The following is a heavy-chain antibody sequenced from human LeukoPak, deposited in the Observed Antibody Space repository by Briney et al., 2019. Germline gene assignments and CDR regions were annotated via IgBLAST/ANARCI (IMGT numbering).Heavy chain of an antibody. V-gene: IGHV3-48*04. CDR3: ARDGEPIDY. CDR1: GFTFSGYK. Sequence: PGGSLRLSCVASGFTFSGYKMHWVRQAPGKGLEWVSYISSSSGTKYCADSVKGRFTISRDNAKNSLYLQMNSLRAEDTAVYYCARDGEPIDYWGQGTLVTVSS. J-gene: IGHJ4*02. D-gene: IGHD1-14*01. CDR2: ISSSSGTK.